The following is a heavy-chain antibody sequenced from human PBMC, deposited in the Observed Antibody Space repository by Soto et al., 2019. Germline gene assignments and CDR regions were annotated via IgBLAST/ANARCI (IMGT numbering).Heavy chain of an antibody. D-gene: IGHD2-15*01. V-gene: IGHV3-23*01. J-gene: IGHJ4*02. CDR2: ISSGGDNT. Sequence: PGGSMRLSCAASGCTFSSKAMSWVRQAPGKGLEWVSSISSGGDNTYCADSVKGRSTISRDNSRDTLDLQLNGLRAEDTAIYFCAKGLHCSSTPCYPTYYDYWGQGTPVTVSS. CDR1: GCTFSSKA. CDR3: AKGLHCSSTPCYPTYYDY.